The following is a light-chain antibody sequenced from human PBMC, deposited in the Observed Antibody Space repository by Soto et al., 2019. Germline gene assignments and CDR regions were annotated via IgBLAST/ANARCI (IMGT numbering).Light chain of an antibody. CDR3: QSYDSSLSRRWV. V-gene: IGLV1-40*01. Sequence: QPVLTQPPSVSGAPGQRVTISCTGSSSNIGAGYHVHWYQQLPGTAPKLLVAGNRPSGVPDRFSVSKSGASASRAITGLQAEDEADYYCQSYDSSLSRRWVFGGGTKVTVL. CDR1: SSNIGAGYH. J-gene: IGLJ3*02. CDR2: G.